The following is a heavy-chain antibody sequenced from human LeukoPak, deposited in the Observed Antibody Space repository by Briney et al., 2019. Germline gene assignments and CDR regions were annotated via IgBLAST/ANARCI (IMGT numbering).Heavy chain of an antibody. J-gene: IGHJ4*02. CDR2: ITRSSSTI. Sequence: GGSLRLSCAATGLTFSTYSMNWVRQAPGKGLEWVSYITRSSSTIHYADSVRGRFTVSRDNAQNSLYLQMNSLRAEDTAVYFCTRDPNALDYWGQGTLVTVSS. CDR1: GLTFSTYS. V-gene: IGHV3-48*01. CDR3: TRDPNALDY.